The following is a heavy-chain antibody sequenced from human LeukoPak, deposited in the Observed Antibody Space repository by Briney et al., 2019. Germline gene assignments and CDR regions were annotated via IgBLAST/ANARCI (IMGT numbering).Heavy chain of an antibody. V-gene: IGHV3-66*04. D-gene: IGHD3/OR15-3a*01. CDR1: GFTVSSNY. CDR2: IYSGGST. CDR3: AKPRSDFAYDFDS. Sequence: TGGSLRLSCAASGFTVSSNYMSWVRQAPGKGLEWVSVIYSGGSTYYADSVKGRFTISRDNSKNTLYLQMNSLRAEDTAVYYCAKPRSDFAYDFDSWGQGTLVTVSS. J-gene: IGHJ4*02.